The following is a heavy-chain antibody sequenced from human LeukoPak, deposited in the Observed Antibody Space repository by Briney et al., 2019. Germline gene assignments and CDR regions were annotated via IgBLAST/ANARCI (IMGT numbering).Heavy chain of an antibody. CDR2: IVGGDGGT. Sequence: GWSLRLSCAASGFPISTNGMSWVRQAPGKGLEWVSGIVGGDGGTYYADSVKGRFIISRDNSKNTLYVQMNSLRAEDTAVYYCARGAVYYMDIWGKGTTVTISS. CDR3: ARGAVYYMDI. D-gene: IGHD6-19*01. CDR1: GFPISTNG. J-gene: IGHJ6*03. V-gene: IGHV3-23*01.